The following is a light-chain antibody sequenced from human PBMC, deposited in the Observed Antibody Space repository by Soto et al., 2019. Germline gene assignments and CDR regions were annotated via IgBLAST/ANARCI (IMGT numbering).Light chain of an antibody. CDR3: SSYTSSSTRV. V-gene: IGLV2-14*01. CDR1: NSDVGAYNY. J-gene: IGLJ2*01. Sequence: QSALTQPASVSGSPGQSITISCTGTNSDVGAYNYVSWYQQHPGKAPKLMIYDVSNRPSGVSNRFSGSKSGNTASLTISGLWAEDEADYYCSSYTSSSTRVFGGGTKLTVL. CDR2: DVS.